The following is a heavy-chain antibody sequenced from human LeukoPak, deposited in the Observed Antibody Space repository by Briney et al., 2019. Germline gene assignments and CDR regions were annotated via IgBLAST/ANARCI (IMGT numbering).Heavy chain of an antibody. V-gene: IGHV3-23*01. Sequence: GGSLRLSCAASGFTFSSNAMTWVRQASGQGLECVSAITAGGDTTYYADSVKGRFTISRDNSRNTLYLQLNALRAGDTAVYYCAKAYGSNGYYQLPIDFWGQGTLVTVSS. J-gene: IGHJ4*02. CDR2: ITAGGDTT. D-gene: IGHD3-22*01. CDR1: GFTFSSNA. CDR3: AKAYGSNGYYQLPIDF.